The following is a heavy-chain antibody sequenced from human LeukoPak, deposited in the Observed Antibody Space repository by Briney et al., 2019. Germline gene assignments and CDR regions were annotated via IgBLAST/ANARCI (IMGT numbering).Heavy chain of an antibody. D-gene: IGHD2-8*01. CDR2: ISYDGSNK. V-gene: IGHV3-30*04. Sequence: GGSLRLSCAASGFTFSSYAMHWVRQAPGKGLEWVAVISYDGSNKYYADSVKGRFTISRDNSKNTLYLQMNSLRAEDTAVYFCARANRGVGYFDYWGQGTLVTVSS. CDR1: GFTFSSYA. J-gene: IGHJ4*02. CDR3: ARANRGVGYFDY.